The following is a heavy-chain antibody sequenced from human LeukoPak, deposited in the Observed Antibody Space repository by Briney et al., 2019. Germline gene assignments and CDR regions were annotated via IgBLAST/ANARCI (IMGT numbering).Heavy chain of an antibody. V-gene: IGHV1-69*10. CDR3: ARDPALEGTEDYRDFGGVESVDAFDV. D-gene: IGHD4-23*01. J-gene: IGHJ3*01. CDR2: VIPMFDVR. CDR1: GGTLSSYA. Sequence: SVKVSCKASGGTLSSYALSWMRQAPGQGLEWMGRVIPMFDVRDYAEKFQGRITLTADTSTGMAYMELSSLTSDDTAVYYCARDPALEGTEDYRDFGGVESVDAFDVWGQGTMVTVFS.